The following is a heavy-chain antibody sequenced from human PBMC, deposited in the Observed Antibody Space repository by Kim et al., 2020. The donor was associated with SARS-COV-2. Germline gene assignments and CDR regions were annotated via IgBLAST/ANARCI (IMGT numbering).Heavy chain of an antibody. CDR1: GFTFSSYA. V-gene: IGHV3-64D*09. CDR2: ISSNGGST. Sequence: GGSLRLSCSASGFTFSSYAMHWVRQAPGKGLEYVSAISSNGGSTYYADSVKGRFTISRDNSKNTLYLQMSSLRAEDTAVYYCVKGRGYYYGSGSSLGFDYWGQGTLVTVSS. J-gene: IGHJ4*02. D-gene: IGHD3-10*01. CDR3: VKGRGYYYGSGSSLGFDY.